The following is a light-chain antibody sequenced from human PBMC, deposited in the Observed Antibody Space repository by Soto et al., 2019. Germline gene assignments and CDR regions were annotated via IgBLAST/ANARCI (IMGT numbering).Light chain of an antibody. Sequence: QSALTQPASVSGSPGQSITISCTGTSSDVGGYNYVSWYQQHPGKAPKLMIYDVRNRPSGVSNRFSGSKSVNTASLTISGLQAEEEADYYCSSYTTISTYVFGTGTKVTVL. CDR3: SSYTTISTYV. V-gene: IGLV2-14*01. CDR2: DVR. J-gene: IGLJ1*01. CDR1: SSDVGGYNY.